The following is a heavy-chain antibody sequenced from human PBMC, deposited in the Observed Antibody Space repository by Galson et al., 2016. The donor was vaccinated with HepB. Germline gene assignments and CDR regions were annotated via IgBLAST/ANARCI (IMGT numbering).Heavy chain of an antibody. CDR2: IIPIFGTT. CDR3: ARRDDDDSRWFIHDHYGMDV. CDR1: GGSFSTYA. V-gene: IGHV1-69*13. D-gene: IGHD6-13*01. Sequence: SVKVSCKASGGSFSTYAISWVRQAPGQGLEWMGGIIPIFGTTNYAQKFQGRVTITADESTSTAYTELSSLRSEDTAVYFWARRDDDDSRWFIHDHYGMDVWGQGTTVTVSS. J-gene: IGHJ6*02.